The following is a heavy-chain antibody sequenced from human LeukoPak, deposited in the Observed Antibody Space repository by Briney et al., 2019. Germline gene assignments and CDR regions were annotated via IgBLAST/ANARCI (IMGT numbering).Heavy chain of an antibody. D-gene: IGHD3-22*01. CDR3: AREGGAYYYDSSGQGRFDP. V-gene: IGHV4-59*01. Sequence: SETLSLTCTVSGVSISSYYLSWIRQPPGKGLEWIGYIYYSGSTNYNPSLKSRVTISVDTSKNQFSLKLSSVTAADTAVYYCAREGGAYYYDSSGQGRFDPWGQGTLVTVSS. CDR1: GVSISSYY. J-gene: IGHJ5*02. CDR2: IYYSGST.